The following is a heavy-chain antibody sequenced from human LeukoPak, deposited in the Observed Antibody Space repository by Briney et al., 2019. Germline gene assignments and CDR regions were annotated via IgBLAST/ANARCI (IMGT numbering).Heavy chain of an antibody. CDR2: INPSGGST. Sequence: ASVKVSCKASGYTFTSYYMHWVRQAPGQGLEWMGIINPSGGSTSYAQKFQGRVTMTRDTSTSTVYMELSSLRSEDTAVYYCARDASGQGVDTAMTAPCDYWGQGTLVTVS. V-gene: IGHV1-46*01. J-gene: IGHJ4*02. CDR3: ARDASGQGVDTAMTAPCDY. D-gene: IGHD5-18*01. CDR1: GYTFTSYY.